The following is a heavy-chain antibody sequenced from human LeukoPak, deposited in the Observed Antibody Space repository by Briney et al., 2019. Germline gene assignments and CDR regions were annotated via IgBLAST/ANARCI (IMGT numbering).Heavy chain of an antibody. J-gene: IGHJ4*02. Sequence: GGSLRLSCAASGFIFSSYWMSWVRQAPGKGLEWVANIKQDGSEKYYVDSVKGRFTISRDNAKNSLYLQMNSLRAEDTAVYYCARLGSRWYVLDYWGQGTLVTVSS. CDR3: ARLGSRWYVLDY. CDR2: IKQDGSEK. D-gene: IGHD6-13*01. CDR1: GFIFSSYW. V-gene: IGHV3-7*01.